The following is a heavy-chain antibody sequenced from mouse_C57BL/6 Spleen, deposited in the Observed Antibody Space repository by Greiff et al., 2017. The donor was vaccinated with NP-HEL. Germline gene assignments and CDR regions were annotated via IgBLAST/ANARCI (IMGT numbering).Heavy chain of an antibody. CDR1: GYTFTSYW. Sequence: QVQLQQPGAELVKPGASVKMSCKASGYTFTSYWITWVKQRPGQGLEWIGDIYPGSGSTNYNEKFKSKATLTVDTSSSTAYMQLSSLTSEDSAVYYGAGSPYDGYYVDYSMDYWGQGTTVTVSS. D-gene: IGHD2-3*01. CDR3: AGSPYDGYYVDYSMDY. CDR2: IYPGSGST. V-gene: IGHV1-55*01. J-gene: IGHJ4*01.